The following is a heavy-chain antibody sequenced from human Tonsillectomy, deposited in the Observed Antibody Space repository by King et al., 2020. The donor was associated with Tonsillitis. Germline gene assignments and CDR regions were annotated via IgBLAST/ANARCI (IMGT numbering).Heavy chain of an antibody. CDR2: ISSSTIYI. CDR1: GFTFSSYS. J-gene: IGHJ4*02. CDR3: ARSLSGWYFDY. V-gene: IGHV3-21*01. D-gene: IGHD6-19*01. Sequence: VQLVESGGGLVKPGGSLRLSCAASGFTFSSYSMNWVRQAPGKGLEWVSSISSSTIYIYYADSLKGRFTISRDNAKNSLYLQMNSLRAEDTAVYYCARSLSGWYFDYWGQGTLVTVSS.